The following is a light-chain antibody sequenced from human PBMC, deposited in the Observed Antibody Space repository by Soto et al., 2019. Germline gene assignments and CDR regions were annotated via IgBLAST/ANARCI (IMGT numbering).Light chain of an antibody. Sequence: DIQMTQSPSSVSASVGDRVTITCRASQSISSWLAWYQQKPGTVPKFLIYAASSLQSGVPSRFSGSGAGTEFTLTITSLQPEDFGTYYCQQGDSFPITFGQGTRLEIK. CDR1: QSISSW. CDR2: AAS. CDR3: QQGDSFPIT. V-gene: IGKV1-12*01. J-gene: IGKJ5*01.